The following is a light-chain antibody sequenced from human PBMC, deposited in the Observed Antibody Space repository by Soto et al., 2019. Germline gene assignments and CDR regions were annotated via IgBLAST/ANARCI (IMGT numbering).Light chain of an antibody. Sequence: DIQMTQSPPSLSASIGDRVTITCRASQGIGNSLAWYQQKPGTVPKLLIYSASTLQSGVPSRFSGSGSGTDFTLTISSLQPEDFAAYYCQKYNTVPPTFGQGTRLEIK. CDR3: QKYNTVPPT. CDR2: SAS. V-gene: IGKV1-27*01. CDR1: QGIGNS. J-gene: IGKJ5*01.